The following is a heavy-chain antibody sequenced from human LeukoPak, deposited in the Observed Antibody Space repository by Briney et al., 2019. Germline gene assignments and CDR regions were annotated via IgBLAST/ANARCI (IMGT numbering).Heavy chain of an antibody. Sequence: SETLSLTCTVSGGSISSYYWSWIRQPAGKGLEWIGRIYTSGSTNYNPSLKSRVTMSVDTSKNQFSLKLSSVTAEDTAVYYCAREGCSSTSCHINGWFDPWGQGTLVTVSS. V-gene: IGHV4-4*07. J-gene: IGHJ5*02. CDR1: GGSISSYY. D-gene: IGHD2-2*02. CDR2: IYTSGST. CDR3: AREGCSSTSCHINGWFDP.